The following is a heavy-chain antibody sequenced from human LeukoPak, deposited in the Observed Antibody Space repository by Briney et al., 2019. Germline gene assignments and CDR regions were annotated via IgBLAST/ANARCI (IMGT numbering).Heavy chain of an antibody. CDR3: ASFRDTDY. J-gene: IGHJ3*01. D-gene: IGHD4-11*01. V-gene: IGHV3-74*01. CDR1: GLTFSNVW. CDR2: INTAGST. Sequence: GGSLRLSCEVSGLTFSNVWMHWVRQTPGQGLVWVCRINTAGSTVYADPVKGRFTISRDNAKNMVYLQMNSLGTEDTAVYYCASFRDTDYWGRGTMVTVSS.